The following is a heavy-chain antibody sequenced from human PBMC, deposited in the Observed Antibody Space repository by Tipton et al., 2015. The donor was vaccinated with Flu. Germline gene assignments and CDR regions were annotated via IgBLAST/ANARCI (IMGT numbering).Heavy chain of an antibody. Sequence: GSLRLSCAASGFTFDDYGMSWVRQAPGKGLEWVSGINWNGGSTGYADSVKGRFTISRDNAKNSLYLQMNSLRAEDTALYYCARRGIAAAGTELDYWGQGTLVTVSS. CDR1: GFTFDDYG. CDR3: ARRGIAAAGTELDY. D-gene: IGHD6-13*01. V-gene: IGHV3-20*04. CDR2: INWNGGST. J-gene: IGHJ4*02.